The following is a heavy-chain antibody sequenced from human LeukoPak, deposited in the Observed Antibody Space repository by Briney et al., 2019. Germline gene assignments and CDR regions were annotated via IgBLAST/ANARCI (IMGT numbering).Heavy chain of an antibody. D-gene: IGHD6-19*01. V-gene: IGHV3-11*01. J-gene: IGHJ4*02. CDR1: GLTFSDCY. Sequence: GGSLRLSCAASGLTFSDCYMSWIRQAPGKGLEWVSYISSSGSTIYYADSVKGRFTISRDNAKNSLYLQMSSLRAEDTAVYYCAMGGRSSGWYYFDYWGQGTLVTVSS. CDR2: ISSSGSTI. CDR3: AMGGRSSGWYYFDY.